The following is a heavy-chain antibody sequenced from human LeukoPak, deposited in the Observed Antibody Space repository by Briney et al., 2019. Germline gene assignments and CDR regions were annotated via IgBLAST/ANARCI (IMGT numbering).Heavy chain of an antibody. D-gene: IGHD6-19*01. CDR3: ARILSSSWYECFHH. CDR2: IIPIFGTA. V-gene: IGHV1-69*13. Sequence: GASVKVSCKASGGTFINYAISWVRQAPGQGLEWMGAIIPIFGTANYAQKFQGRVTITADESTSTAYMELSSLRSEDTAVYYCARILSSSWYECFHHWGQGTLVTVSS. CDR1: GGTFINYA. J-gene: IGHJ1*01.